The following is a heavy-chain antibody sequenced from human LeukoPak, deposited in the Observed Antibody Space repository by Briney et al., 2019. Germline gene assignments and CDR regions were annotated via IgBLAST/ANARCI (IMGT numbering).Heavy chain of an antibody. CDR3: VVSIQAAAIPAFDS. Sequence: GASLKVSCEASRDNFAHNILWARHAPGQGHEFIGWINSKNGGTKYAQNFQGRVTMTRDTSISTVYMELSSLGSDDTAVYYCVVSIQAAAIPAFDSWGQGTLVTVSS. CDR1: RDNFAHN. CDR2: INSKNGGT. J-gene: IGHJ4*02. D-gene: IGHD6-25*01. V-gene: IGHV1-2*02.